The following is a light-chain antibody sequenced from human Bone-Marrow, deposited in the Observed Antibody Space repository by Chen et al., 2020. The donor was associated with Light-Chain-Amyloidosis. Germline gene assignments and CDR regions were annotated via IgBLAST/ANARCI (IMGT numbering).Light chain of an antibody. CDR1: SGINVATSR. CDR2: YKSDSDK. CDR3: MFGHSSAGV. V-gene: IGLV5-45*02. Sequence: QAVLTQPSSLSASPGASASLTCTLDSGINVATSRLYWYQQRPGRPPQFLLRYKSDSDKDQGSGVHIRFSASKGASAKAGVLFSSGIQSEDEADYYCMFGHSSAGVFGGGTTFTVL. J-gene: IGLJ3*02.